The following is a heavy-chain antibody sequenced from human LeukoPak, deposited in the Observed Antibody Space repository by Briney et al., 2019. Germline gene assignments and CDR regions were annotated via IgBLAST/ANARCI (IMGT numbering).Heavy chain of an antibody. V-gene: IGHV4-4*07. Sequence: SETLSLTCTVSGGSISSYYWSWIRQPAGKGLEWIGRIYTSGSTNYNPSLKSRVTMSVDTSKNQFSLKLSSVTAADTAVYYCTRLDSSSWYPDYWGQGTLVTVSS. D-gene: IGHD6-13*01. CDR1: GGSISSYY. CDR3: TRLDSSSWYPDY. J-gene: IGHJ4*02. CDR2: IYTSGST.